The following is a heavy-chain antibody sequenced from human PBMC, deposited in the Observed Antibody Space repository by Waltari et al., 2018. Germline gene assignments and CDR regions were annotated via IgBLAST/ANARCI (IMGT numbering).Heavy chain of an antibody. CDR2: INYTGST. CDR1: GGSFSDYY. D-gene: IGHD6-13*01. V-gene: IGHV4-34*01. CDR3: ARKGYTSSWYNY. Sequence: QVQLQQWGAGLLKTSETLSLTCAVYGGSFSDYYWSWIRQPPVKGLEWIGEINYTGSTTYKPSPKSRVTISVDTSKNQCSLKLSSVTAADTAVYFCARKGYTSSWYNYWGQGTLVTVSS. J-gene: IGHJ4*02.